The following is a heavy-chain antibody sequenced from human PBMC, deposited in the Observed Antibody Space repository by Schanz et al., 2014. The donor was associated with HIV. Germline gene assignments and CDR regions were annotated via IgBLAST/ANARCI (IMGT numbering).Heavy chain of an antibody. CDR2: FIPIFGTS. D-gene: IGHD7-27*01. CDR1: GGTFSSYA. CDR3: TSDGGEY. Sequence: QVQLVQSGAEVKMPGSSVRVSCKASGGTFSSYAINWVRQAPGQGLEWMGGFIPIFGTSNYARKFQGRVTITADESTSTAYMELSSLRFEDMAIYYCTSDGGEYWGQGTLVTVSS. J-gene: IGHJ4*02. V-gene: IGHV1-69*01.